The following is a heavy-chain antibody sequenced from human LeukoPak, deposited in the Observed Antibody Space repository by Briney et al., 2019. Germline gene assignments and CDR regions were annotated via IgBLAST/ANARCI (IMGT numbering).Heavy chain of an antibody. CDR1: GGSVSSGNYY. CDR3: ARVTHDYGDRRTDY. V-gene: IGHV4-61*01. Sequence: SETLSLTCTVSGGSVSSGNYYWSWIRQPPGKGLEWIGYIYFSGSTNYNPSLKSRVTISVNTSKNQFSLKLSSVTAADTAVYYCARVTHDYGDRRTDYWGQGTLVTVSS. J-gene: IGHJ4*02. D-gene: IGHD4-17*01. CDR2: IYFSGST.